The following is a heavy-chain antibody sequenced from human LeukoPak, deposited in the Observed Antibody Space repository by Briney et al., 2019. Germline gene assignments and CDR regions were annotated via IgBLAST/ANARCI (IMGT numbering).Heavy chain of an antibody. J-gene: IGHJ4*02. D-gene: IGHD5-12*01. Sequence: GRSLRLSCAASGFTINTYGMNWVRQAPGKGLEWVSYISSSSSTIYYADSVKGRFTISRDNAKNSLYLQMNSLRAEDTAVYYCASRGATTHIDYWGQGTLVTVSS. CDR1: GFTINTYG. CDR2: ISSSSSTI. CDR3: ASRGATTHIDY. V-gene: IGHV3-48*01.